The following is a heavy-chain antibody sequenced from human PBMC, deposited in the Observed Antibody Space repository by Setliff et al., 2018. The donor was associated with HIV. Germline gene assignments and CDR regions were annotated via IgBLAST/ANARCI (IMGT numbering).Heavy chain of an antibody. CDR3: ANKREDRWFGP. V-gene: IGHV1-24*01. J-gene: IGHJ5*02. Sequence: ASVKVSCKASGYTFTSYAIHWLRQGPGQRLEWMGSFDPEDGETIYAQKFQGRVTMTEDTSTDTAYMELSSLRSDDTAVYYCANKREDRWFGPWGQGTLVTVSS. CDR1: GYTFTSYA. D-gene: IGHD1-26*01. CDR2: FDPEDGET.